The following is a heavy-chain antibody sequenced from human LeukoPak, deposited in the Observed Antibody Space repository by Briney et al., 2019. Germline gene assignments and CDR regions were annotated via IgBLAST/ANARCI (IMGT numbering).Heavy chain of an antibody. CDR3: ARDKGSGRVFDY. V-gene: IGHV4-38-2*02. Sequence: SETLSLTCAVSRYSISSGYYWGWIRQPPGKGLECIGGIHHSGNTYHNPSLKSRVTISVDMSSNQFSLKLSSVTAADTALYYCARDKGSGRVFDYWGQGILVTVSS. CDR2: IHHSGNT. CDR1: RYSISSGYY. J-gene: IGHJ4*02. D-gene: IGHD6-19*01.